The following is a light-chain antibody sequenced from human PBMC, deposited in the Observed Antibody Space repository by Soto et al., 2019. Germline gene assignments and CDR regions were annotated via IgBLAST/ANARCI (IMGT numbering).Light chain of an antibody. Sequence: QSALTQPPSASGSPGQSVTISCTGTINDVGGYNYVSWYQQYPGEAPKLMIYEVVKRPSGVPDRFSGSKSGNTASLTVSGLQAEDEADYYCRSYAGHTNVLFGGGTKLTVL. CDR3: RSYAGHTNVL. V-gene: IGLV2-8*01. CDR2: EVV. J-gene: IGLJ2*01. CDR1: INDVGGYNY.